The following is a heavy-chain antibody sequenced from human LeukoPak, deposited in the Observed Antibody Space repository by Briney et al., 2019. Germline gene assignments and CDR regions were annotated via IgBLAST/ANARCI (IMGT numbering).Heavy chain of an antibody. CDR2: IIPIFGTA. D-gene: IGHD1/OR15-1a*01. CDR1: GGTFSSYA. J-gene: IGHJ5*02. CDR3: ARDRGEQGDWFDP. Sequence: ASVKVSCKASGGTFSSYAISWVRQAPGQGLEWMGGIIPIFGTANYAQKFQGRVTITADESTSTAYMELSGLRSEDTAVYYCARDRGEQGDWFDPWGQGTLVTVSS. V-gene: IGHV1-69*01.